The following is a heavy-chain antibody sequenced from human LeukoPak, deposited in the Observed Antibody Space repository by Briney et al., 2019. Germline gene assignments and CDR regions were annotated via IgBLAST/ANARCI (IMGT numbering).Heavy chain of an antibody. Sequence: VASVMVSXKVSGYTLTELSMHWVRQAPGKGLEWMGGFDPEDGETIYAQKFQGRVTMTEDTSTDTAYMELSSLRSEDTAVYYCATTGPDFWSGYYDYWGQGTLVTVSS. CDR3: ATTGPDFWSGYYDY. J-gene: IGHJ4*02. D-gene: IGHD3-3*01. CDR2: FDPEDGET. V-gene: IGHV1-24*01. CDR1: GYTLTELS.